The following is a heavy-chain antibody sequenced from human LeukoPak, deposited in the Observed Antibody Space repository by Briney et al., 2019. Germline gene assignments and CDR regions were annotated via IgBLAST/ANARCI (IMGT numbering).Heavy chain of an antibody. CDR3: ARDGPAAGLYFDY. V-gene: IGHV3-7*01. CDR2: LKYDGSEK. Sequence: PGGSLGLSCAASGFTFSSYWMNWVRQAPGKGLEWVASLKYDGSEKYHVDSVKGRFTISRDNAKNSLYLQMNSLRAEDTAIYYCARDGPAAGLYFDYWGQGTLVAVSS. J-gene: IGHJ4*02. D-gene: IGHD6-13*01. CDR1: GFTFSSYW.